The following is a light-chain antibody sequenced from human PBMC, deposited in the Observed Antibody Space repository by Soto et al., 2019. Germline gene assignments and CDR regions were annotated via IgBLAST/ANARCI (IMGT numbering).Light chain of an antibody. V-gene: IGKV1-39*01. CDR3: QQSYSTPPWT. CDR1: QSISSY. J-gene: IGKJ1*01. CDR2: AAS. Sequence: DIQMTQSPSSLAASVGDRFTITCRASQSISSYLNWYQQKPGKAPKLLIYAASSLQSGVPSRFSGSGSGTDFTLTISSLQPKDFATYFCQQSYSTPPWTFGQGTKVDIK.